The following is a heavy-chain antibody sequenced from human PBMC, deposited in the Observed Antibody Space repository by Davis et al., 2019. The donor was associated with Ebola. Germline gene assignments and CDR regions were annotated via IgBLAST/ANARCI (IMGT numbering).Heavy chain of an antibody. J-gene: IGHJ4*02. Sequence: PGGSLRLSCAASGFTFSSYWMHWVRQAPGKGLVWVSRINSDGSSTSYADSVKGRFTISRDNAKNTLYLQMNSLRAEDTALYYCAKDRYYYDSSGSFDYWGQGTLVTVSS. D-gene: IGHD3-22*01. CDR2: INSDGSST. V-gene: IGHV3-74*01. CDR3: AKDRYYYDSSGSFDY. CDR1: GFTFSSYW.